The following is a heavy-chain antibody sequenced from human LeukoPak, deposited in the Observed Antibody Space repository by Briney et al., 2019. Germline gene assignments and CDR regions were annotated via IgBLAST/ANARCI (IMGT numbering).Heavy chain of an antibody. CDR1: GFTFSSYG. D-gene: IGHD6-19*01. J-gene: IGHJ4*02. Sequence: GGSLRLSCAASGFTFSSYGMSWVRQAPGKGLEWVSTIRDTGTITYYADSVKGRFTISRDNSKNTLYLQMNSLRAEDTAVYYCAKSTSSGWTYYFDYWGQGTLVTVSS. V-gene: IGHV3-23*01. CDR2: IRDTGTIT. CDR3: AKSTSSGWTYYFDY.